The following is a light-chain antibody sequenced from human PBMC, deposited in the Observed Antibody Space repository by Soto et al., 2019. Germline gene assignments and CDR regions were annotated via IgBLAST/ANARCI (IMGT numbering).Light chain of an antibody. J-gene: IGKJ3*01. CDR1: QGISEY. CDR3: QKYNSAPLT. CDR2: AAS. V-gene: IGKV1-27*01. Sequence: DIQMTQSPSSLSASVGDRVTITCRASQGISEYLAWYQQKPGKAPKLLIYAASTLQSGVPSRFSGSGYGTDFTLTIRSLQPEDVAIYYCQKYNSAPLTFGPGTKVDIK.